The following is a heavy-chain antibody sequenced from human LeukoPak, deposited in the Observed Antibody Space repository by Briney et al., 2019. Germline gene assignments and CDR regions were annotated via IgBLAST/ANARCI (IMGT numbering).Heavy chain of an antibody. CDR2: ICYSGST. D-gene: IGHD5-18*01. CDR1: GGSISSYY. CDR3: ARGDTAMATPYFDY. V-gene: IGHV4-59*01. Sequence: PSETLSLTCTVSGGSISSYYWSWIRQPPGKGLEWIGYICYSGSTNYQPSLKSRVTIAVDTYKNQFSLKLSSVTAADTAVYYWARGDTAMATPYFDYWGQGTLVTVSS. J-gene: IGHJ4*02.